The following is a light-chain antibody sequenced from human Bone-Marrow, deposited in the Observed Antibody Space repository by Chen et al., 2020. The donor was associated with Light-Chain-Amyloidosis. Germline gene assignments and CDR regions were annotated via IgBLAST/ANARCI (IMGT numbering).Light chain of an antibody. CDR3: SSYTSSSTLDWV. J-gene: IGLJ3*02. Sequence: QSALTHPASVSGSPVQPTTISGTGTSSDVGGYNYVSWYQQHPGKAPKLMIYDVSNRPSGVSNRFSGSKSGNTASLTISGLQAEDEADYYCSSYTSSSTLDWVFGGGTKLTVL. CDR1: SSDVGGYNY. CDR2: DVS. V-gene: IGLV2-14*01.